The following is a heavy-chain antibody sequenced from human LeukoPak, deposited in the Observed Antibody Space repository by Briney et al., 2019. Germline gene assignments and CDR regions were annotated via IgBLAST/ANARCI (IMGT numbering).Heavy chain of an antibody. D-gene: IGHD6-13*01. Sequence: PGGSLRLSCAASGFTFSGSAMHWVRQASGKGLEWVGRIRSKANYYATAYAASVKGKFTVSRDDSKNTAYLQMNRLKTEDTAVYHCTLNSWYENGFDPWGQGTLVTVSS. J-gene: IGHJ5*02. CDR2: IRSKANYYAT. CDR1: GFTFSGSA. CDR3: TLNSWYENGFDP. V-gene: IGHV3-73*01.